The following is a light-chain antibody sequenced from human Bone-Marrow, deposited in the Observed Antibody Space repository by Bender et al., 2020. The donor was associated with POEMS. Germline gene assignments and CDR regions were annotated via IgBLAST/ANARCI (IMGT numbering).Light chain of an antibody. CDR2: EVN. V-gene: IGLV2-23*02. CDR1: SSDIGSYNL. J-gene: IGLJ3*02. Sequence: QSALTQPASVSGSPGQSITISCTGASSDIGSYNLVSWYQHHPGKAPKLLIYEVNKRPSGVSNRFSASKSGDTASLTISGLQAEDEADYYCCSYAGSSTWVFGGGTKVTVL. CDR3: CSYAGSSTWV.